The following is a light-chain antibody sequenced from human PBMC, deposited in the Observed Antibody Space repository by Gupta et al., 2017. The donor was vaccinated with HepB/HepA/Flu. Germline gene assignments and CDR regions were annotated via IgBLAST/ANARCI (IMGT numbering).Light chain of an antibody. CDR1: QSVNSMY. Sequence: EIVLTQSSGTLYLSPGERAALSCRASQSVNSMYVAWYQQKPGQAPRLVIFGASSRDTGIPDRFSGSGSGTDLTLTIIKREPEDFAVYYCQQYKRSSELTFGQGTKLEIK. J-gene: IGKJ2*01. V-gene: IGKV3-20*01. CDR2: GAS. CDR3: QQYKRSSELT.